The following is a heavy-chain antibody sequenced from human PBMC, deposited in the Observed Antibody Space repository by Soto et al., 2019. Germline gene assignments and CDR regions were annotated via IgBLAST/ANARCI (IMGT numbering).Heavy chain of an antibody. J-gene: IGHJ4*02. V-gene: IGHV3-30*04. Sequence: GGSLRLSCAASGFTFSDYAMHWVRQAPGKGLEWVAIMSYDGNNQYYADSVKGRFTISRDNSKNTLYLQMNSLRAEDTAVYYCAKARAQYYDFWSGYPVDYWGQGTLVTVSS. D-gene: IGHD3-3*01. CDR3: AKARAQYYDFWSGYPVDY. CDR2: MSYDGNNQ. CDR1: GFTFSDYA.